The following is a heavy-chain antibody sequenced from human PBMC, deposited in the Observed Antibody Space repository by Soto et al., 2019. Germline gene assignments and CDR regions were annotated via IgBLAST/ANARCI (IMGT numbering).Heavy chain of an antibody. CDR3: ARDEAFDI. J-gene: IGHJ3*02. V-gene: IGHV3-30-3*01. CDR1: GFTFSSYA. CDR2: ISYDGSNK. Sequence: QVQLVESGGGVVQPGRSLRLSCAASGFTFSSYAMHWVRQAPGKGLEWVAVISYDGSNKYYADSVKGRFTISRDNSKNRLYLKMNSLRAEDTAVYYRARDEAFDIWGQGTMVTVSS.